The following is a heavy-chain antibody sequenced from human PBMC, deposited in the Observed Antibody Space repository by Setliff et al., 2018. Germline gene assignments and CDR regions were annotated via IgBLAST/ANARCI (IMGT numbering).Heavy chain of an antibody. CDR1: GDPIDSYY. D-gene: IGHD3-16*01. Sequence: PSETLSLTCSVSGDPIDSYYWSWVRQSAGRGLEWIGRIYGGGATNYNPSLKARLTISVDNSKNQFSLQLTSVTAADTALYSCARDPGFRSGTWALDNWGQGTLVTVSS. V-gene: IGHV4-4*07. J-gene: IGHJ4*02. CDR3: ARDPGFRSGTWALDN. CDR2: IYGGGAT.